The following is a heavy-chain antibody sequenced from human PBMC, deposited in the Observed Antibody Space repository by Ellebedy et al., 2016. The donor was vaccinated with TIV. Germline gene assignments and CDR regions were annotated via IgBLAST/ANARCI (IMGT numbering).Heavy chain of an antibody. V-gene: IGHV1-46*01. J-gene: IGHJ2*01. CDR1: GYTLSSYY. CDR2: INASGGST. CDR3: ARGGLIIAHWYFDL. Sequence: AASVKVSCKAFGYTLSSYYMHWVRQAPGQGLEWMGIINASGGSTSYAQKFQGRVTMTRDTSTSTVYMELSRLRSEDTAVYYCARGGLIIAHWYFDLWGRGTLVTVSS. D-gene: IGHD3-3*01.